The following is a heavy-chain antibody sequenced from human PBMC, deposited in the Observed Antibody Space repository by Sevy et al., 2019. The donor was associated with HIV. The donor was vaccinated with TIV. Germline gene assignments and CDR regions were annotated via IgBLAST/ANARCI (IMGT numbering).Heavy chain of an antibody. V-gene: IGHV3-21*01. CDR3: ARDPRYDYVWGSYRPDFDY. Sequence: RLSCAASGFTFSSYSMNWVRQAPGKGLEWVSSISSSSSYIYYADSVKGRFTISRDNAKNSLYLQMNSLRAEDMAVYYCARDPRYDYVWGSYRPDFDYWGQGTLVTVSS. CDR1: GFTFSSYS. CDR2: ISSSSSYI. D-gene: IGHD3-16*02. J-gene: IGHJ4*02.